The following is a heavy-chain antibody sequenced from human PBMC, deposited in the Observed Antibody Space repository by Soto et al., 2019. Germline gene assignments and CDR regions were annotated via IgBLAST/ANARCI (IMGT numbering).Heavy chain of an antibody. Sequence: EEQMVESGGGLVQPGGSLRLSCAASGFTFSTYWMHWVRQAPGQGLVWVSRINSDGSSTTYADSVKGRFTISRDNAKHTVYLEMNRRSADDTAVDYCARDLTVHGGSVEYDYGMEVWGQGNTVNVSS. CDR1: GFTFSTYW. CDR2: INSDGSST. D-gene: IGHD4-17*01. CDR3: ARDLTVHGGSVEYDYGMEV. V-gene: IGHV3-74*01. J-gene: IGHJ6*02.